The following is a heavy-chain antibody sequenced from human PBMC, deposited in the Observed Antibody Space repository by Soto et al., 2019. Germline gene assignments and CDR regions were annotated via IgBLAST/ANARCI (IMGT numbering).Heavy chain of an antibody. D-gene: IGHD6-19*01. CDR2: ISSSSSTI. CDR1: GFTFSDYS. V-gene: IGHV3-48*02. J-gene: IGHJ4*02. Sequence: GGSLRRSCAASGFTFSDYSMNWVRQAPGKGLEWVSYISSSSSTIYYADSVKGRFTISRDNAKNSLYLQMNSLRDEDTAVYYCARESSDWPNYFDSWGQGIQVTVSS. CDR3: ARESSDWPNYFDS.